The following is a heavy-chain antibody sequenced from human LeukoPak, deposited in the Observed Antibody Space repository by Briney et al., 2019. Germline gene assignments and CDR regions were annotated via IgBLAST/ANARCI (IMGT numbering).Heavy chain of an antibody. CDR2: IYYSEST. CDR1: GGSISSSYYY. J-gene: IGHJ5*02. Sequence: SETLSLTCTVSGGSISSSYYYWGWIRQPPGKGLECIGSIYYSESTYYNPSLKSRVTISVDTSKNQFSLRLSSVTAADTAVYYCARLESSSPRGWFDPWGQGILVTVSS. CDR3: ARLESSSPRGWFDP. V-gene: IGHV4-39*01.